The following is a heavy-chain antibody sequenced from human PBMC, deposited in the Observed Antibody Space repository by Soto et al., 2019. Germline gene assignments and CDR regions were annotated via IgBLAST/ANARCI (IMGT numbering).Heavy chain of an antibody. V-gene: IGHV1-3*01. J-gene: IGHJ6*02. CDR1: GYTFTSYA. D-gene: IGHD3-10*01. CDR2: INAGNGNT. Sequence: ASVKVSCKASGYTFTSYAMHWVRQAPGQRLEWMGWINAGNGNTKYSQKFQGRVIITRDTSASTAYMELSSLRSEDTAVYYCARYTTIVRGVTLYYYYYGMDVWGQGTTVTVSS. CDR3: ARYTTIVRGVTLYYYYYGMDV.